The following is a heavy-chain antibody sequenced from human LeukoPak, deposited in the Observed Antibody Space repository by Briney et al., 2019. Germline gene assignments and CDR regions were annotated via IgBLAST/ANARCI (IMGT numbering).Heavy chain of an antibody. V-gene: IGHV1-2*02. CDR3: ARASSGWYSDFDY. J-gene: IGHJ4*02. D-gene: IGHD6-19*01. CDR1: GYTFTGYY. CDR2: INPNSGGT. Sequence: ASVKVSCKASGYTFTGYYMHWVRQAPGQGLEWMGWINPNSGGTNYAQKFQGRVTMTRDTSISTAYMELSRLRSDDTAVYYCARASSGWYSDFDYWGKGTLVTVSS.